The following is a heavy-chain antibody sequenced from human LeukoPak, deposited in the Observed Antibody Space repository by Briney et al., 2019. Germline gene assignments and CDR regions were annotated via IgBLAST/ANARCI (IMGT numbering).Heavy chain of an antibody. CDR3: ARGPVVVAALDY. CDR2: ISYDGSNK. D-gene: IGHD2-15*01. Sequence: AGGSLRLSCAASGFTFSSYAMRWVRQAPGKGLEWVAVISYDGSNKYYADSVKGRFTISRDNSKNTLYLQMNSLRAEDTAVYYCARGPVVVAALDYWGQGTLVTVSS. J-gene: IGHJ4*02. V-gene: IGHV3-30*04. CDR1: GFTFSSYA.